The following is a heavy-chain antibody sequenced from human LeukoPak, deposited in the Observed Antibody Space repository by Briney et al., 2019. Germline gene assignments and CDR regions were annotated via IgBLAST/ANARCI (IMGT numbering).Heavy chain of an antibody. CDR3: TRGPRPFDY. CDR2: ITKKTAGGTT. V-gene: IGHV3-15*01. Sequence: GGALRLSCAASGFTFSNAWMSWVRQAPGKGLEWVGRITKKTAGGTTEDAAPVKGRFTISRDNSKDTLYLQMNSLKTEDTAVYYCTRGPRPFDYWGQGTLVTVSS. CDR1: GFTFSNAW. J-gene: IGHJ4*02.